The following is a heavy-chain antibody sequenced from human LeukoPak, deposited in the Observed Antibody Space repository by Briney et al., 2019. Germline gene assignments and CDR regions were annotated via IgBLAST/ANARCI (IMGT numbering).Heavy chain of an antibody. Sequence: PSETLSLTCTVSGGSISSYYWSWIRQPPGKGLEWIGYIYYSGSTNYNPSLKSRVTISVDTSKNQFSLKLSSVTAADTAVYYCARADGYNPFDGTTFGYWGQGTLVTVSS. CDR3: ARADGYNPFDGTTFGY. CDR2: IYYSGST. CDR1: GGSISSYY. D-gene: IGHD5-24*01. J-gene: IGHJ4*02. V-gene: IGHV4-59*01.